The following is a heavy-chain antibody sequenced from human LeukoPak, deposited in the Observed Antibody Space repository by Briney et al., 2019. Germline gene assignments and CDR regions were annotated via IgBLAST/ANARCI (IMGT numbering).Heavy chain of an antibody. D-gene: IGHD5-18*01. CDR2: INHSGST. CDR3: AIRRGYSYGYGP. Sequence: SETLSLTCTVYGGSFSGYYWSWIRQPPGKGLEWIGEINHSGSTNYNPSLKSRVTISVDTSKNQFSLKLSSVTAAATAVYYCAIRRGYSYGYGPWGQGTLVTVSS. CDR1: GGSFSGYY. V-gene: IGHV4-34*01. J-gene: IGHJ4*02.